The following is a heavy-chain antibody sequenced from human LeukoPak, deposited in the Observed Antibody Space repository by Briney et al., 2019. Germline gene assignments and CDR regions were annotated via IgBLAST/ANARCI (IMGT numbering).Heavy chain of an antibody. J-gene: IGHJ4*02. CDR2: INSDGSST. CDR1: GFTFSSYW. V-gene: IGHV3-74*01. Sequence: PGGSLRLSCAASGFTFSSYWMHWVRQAPGKGLVWVSRINSDGSSTSYADSVKGRFTISRDNAKNSLYLQMNSLGAEDTAVYYCARDGRWINYYDGSSPVWGQGTLVTVSS. D-gene: IGHD3-22*01. CDR3: ARDGRWINYYDGSSPV.